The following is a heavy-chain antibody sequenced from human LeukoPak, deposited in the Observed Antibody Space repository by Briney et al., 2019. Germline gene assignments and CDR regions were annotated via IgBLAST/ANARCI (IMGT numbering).Heavy chain of an antibody. CDR3: AKSITAAGTYAFDI. CDR1: GFTFSSYA. Sequence: PGGSLRLSCAASGFTFSSYAMSWVRQAPGKGLEWVSAMRGNGGSTEYVDSVRGRLIISRDNSRNTLYLQMNSLRAEDTAVYYCAKSITAAGTYAFDIWGQGTVVTVSS. CDR2: MRGNGGST. J-gene: IGHJ3*02. D-gene: IGHD6-13*01. V-gene: IGHV3-23*01.